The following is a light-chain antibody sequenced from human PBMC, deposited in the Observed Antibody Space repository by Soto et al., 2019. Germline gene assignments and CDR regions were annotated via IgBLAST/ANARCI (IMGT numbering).Light chain of an antibody. Sequence: DIQMTQSPSSLSASVGDRVTITCRASQGIGTDLGWYRQKPRRAPERLIYSTSSLQSGVPSRFSGSGSGTDFTLTISSLQPEDFATYYCQQANSFPITFGQGTRLEIK. CDR2: STS. J-gene: IGKJ5*01. CDR1: QGIGTD. CDR3: QQANSFPIT. V-gene: IGKV1-17*01.